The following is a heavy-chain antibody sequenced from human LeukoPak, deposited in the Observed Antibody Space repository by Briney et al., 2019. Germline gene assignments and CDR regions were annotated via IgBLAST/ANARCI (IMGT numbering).Heavy chain of an antibody. CDR2: AYSRSKWYN. CDR3: ARQQEGSFDY. V-gene: IGHV6-1*01. CDR1: GDSVSSNSAA. J-gene: IGHJ4*02. Sequence: SQTLSFTCDISGDSVSSNSAAWTWIRQSPSRGLEWLGRAYSRSKWYNDYAASVNSRITINPDTSKNQFSLQLNSVSPEDTAVYYCARQQEGSFDYWGQGTLVTVSS.